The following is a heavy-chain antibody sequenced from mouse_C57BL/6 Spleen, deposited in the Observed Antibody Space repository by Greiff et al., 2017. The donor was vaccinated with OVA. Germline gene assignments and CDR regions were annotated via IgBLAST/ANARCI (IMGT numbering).Heavy chain of an antibody. CDR2: INPSSGYT. CDR3: ARAYDYDVGYYAMDY. Sequence: QVQLQQSGAELARPGASVKMSCKASGYTFTSYTMHWVKQRPGQGLEWIGYINPSSGYTKYNQKFKDKATLTADKSSSTAYMQLSSLTSEDSAVYYCARAYDYDVGYYAMDYWGQGTSVTVSS. CDR1: GYTFTSYT. V-gene: IGHV1-4*01. J-gene: IGHJ4*01. D-gene: IGHD2-4*01.